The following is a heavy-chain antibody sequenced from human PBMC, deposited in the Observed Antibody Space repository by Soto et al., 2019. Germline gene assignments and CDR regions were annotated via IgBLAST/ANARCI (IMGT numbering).Heavy chain of an antibody. CDR3: ARGPSPAAPRTDACDI. D-gene: IGHD6-13*01. CDR2: INPNTGGT. V-gene: IGHV1-2*02. J-gene: IGHJ3*02. CDR1: GYTFTAYD. Sequence: QDQLVQSGAEVKQPGASVKVSCKASGYTFTAYDIHWVRQAPGQRLEWMGWINPNTGGTTYALTFRGGVTMAMDTSISTAYVELGGLKSDDSAVFYCARGPSPAAPRTDACDIWGQGTLVTVSS.